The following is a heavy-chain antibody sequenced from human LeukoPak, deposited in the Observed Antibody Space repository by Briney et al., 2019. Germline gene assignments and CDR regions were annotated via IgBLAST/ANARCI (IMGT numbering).Heavy chain of an antibody. Sequence: GGSLRLSCAASGFTFCRYAMMWVRPAPGRGLVWVSDISGSGGSTSYADCVRGRVTIYRDSSKNTLYLQMNSLRAQDTAVYYCAKDRDRDSGCYYWMAYWGQGTLVTVSS. CDR1: GFTFCRYA. V-gene: IGHV3-23*01. D-gene: IGHD1-26*01. CDR2: ISGSGGST. CDR3: AKDRDRDSGCYYWMAY. J-gene: IGHJ4*02.